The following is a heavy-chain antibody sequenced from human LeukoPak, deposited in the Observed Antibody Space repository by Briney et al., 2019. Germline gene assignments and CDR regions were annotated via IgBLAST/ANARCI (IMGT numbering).Heavy chain of an antibody. V-gene: IGHV3-23*01. CDR1: GFTFISYG. J-gene: IGHJ4*02. D-gene: IGHD2-15*01. CDR3: AKSPVSSCRGSFCYPFDY. Sequence: GGSLRLSCAASGFTFISYGMHWVRQIPGKGLEWVSAISGSDDGTYYADSVKGRFTISRDNSRNTLYLQMNTLRAEDTAVYFCAKSPVSSCRGSFCYPFDYWGQGNLVTVSS. CDR2: ISGSDDGT.